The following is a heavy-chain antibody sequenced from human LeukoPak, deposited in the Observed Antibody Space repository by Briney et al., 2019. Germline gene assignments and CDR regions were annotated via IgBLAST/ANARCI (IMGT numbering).Heavy chain of an antibody. CDR1: RFTFSSYS. V-gene: IGHV3-21*04. CDR2: ISSSGSYI. CDR3: ANSAAVGTFY. D-gene: IGHD6-13*01. J-gene: IGHJ4*02. Sequence: PGGSLRLSCAASRFTFSSYSMNWVRQAPGKGLEWVSSISSSGSYIYYADSVKGRFTISRDNSKNTLYLQMNSLRAEDTAIYYCANSAAVGTFYWGQGTLVTVSS.